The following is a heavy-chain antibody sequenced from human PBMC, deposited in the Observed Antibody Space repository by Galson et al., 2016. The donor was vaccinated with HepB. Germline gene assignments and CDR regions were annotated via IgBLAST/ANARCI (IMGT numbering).Heavy chain of an antibody. CDR1: GFNFSNYG. J-gene: IGHJ6*02. CDR3: ARRGDIVNYYGMDV. V-gene: IGHV3-33*01. CDR2: VWYDGYNK. Sequence: SLRLSCAASGFNFSNYGMHWVRQAPGKGLEWVASVWYDGYNKYYADSVKGRFTISRDNSKNTLYLQMNSLRAEDTAVDCCARRGDIVNYYGMDVWGQGTTVTVSS. D-gene: IGHD2-15*01.